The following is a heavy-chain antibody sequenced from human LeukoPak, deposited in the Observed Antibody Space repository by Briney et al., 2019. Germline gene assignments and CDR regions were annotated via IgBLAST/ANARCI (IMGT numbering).Heavy chain of an antibody. CDR1: GYSISSGYY. V-gene: IGHV4-38-2*02. CDR2: IYHSGST. CDR3: AGGYSYGYDY. J-gene: IGHJ4*02. Sequence: PSETLSLTCTVSGYSISSGYYWGWLRQPPGKGLEWIGSIYHSGSTYYNPSLKSRLTISADTSKNQFSLRLSSVTAADTAVYYCAGGYSYGYDYWGQGTLVTVSS. D-gene: IGHD5-18*01.